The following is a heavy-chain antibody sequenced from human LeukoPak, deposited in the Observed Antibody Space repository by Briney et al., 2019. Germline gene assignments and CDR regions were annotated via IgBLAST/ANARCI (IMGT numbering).Heavy chain of an antibody. CDR2: INPSGGST. Sequence: ASVKVSCKASGYTFTSYYMHWVRQAPGQGLEWMGIINPSGGSTSYAQKFQGGVTMTRDTSTSTVYMELSSPRSEDTAVYYCARAGSSVIGDYWGQGTLVTVSS. D-gene: IGHD3-22*01. V-gene: IGHV1-46*01. CDR3: ARAGSSVIGDY. CDR1: GYTFTSYY. J-gene: IGHJ4*02.